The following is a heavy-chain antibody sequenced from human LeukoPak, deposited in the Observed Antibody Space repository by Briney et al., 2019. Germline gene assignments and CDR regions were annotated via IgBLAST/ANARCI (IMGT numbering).Heavy chain of an antibody. CDR3: AKDFAPGSDAFDI. V-gene: IGHV3-9*01. D-gene: IGHD7-27*01. J-gene: IGHJ3*02. CDR2: ISWNSGSI. Sequence: GGSLRLSCAASGFTFSRYSMSWVRQAPGKGLEWVSGISWNSGSIGYADSVKGRFTISRDNAKNSLYLQMNSLRAEDTALYYCAKDFAPGSDAFDIWGQGTMVTVSS. CDR1: GFTFSRYS.